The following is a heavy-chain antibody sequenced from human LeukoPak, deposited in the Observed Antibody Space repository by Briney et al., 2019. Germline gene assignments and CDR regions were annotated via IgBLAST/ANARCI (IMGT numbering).Heavy chain of an antibody. CDR2: IYYSGTT. D-gene: IGHD3-22*01. V-gene: IGHV4-31*03. Sequence: PSQTLSLTCTVSGDSINSGGYYWTWIRQHPGKGLDWIGYIYYSGTTYCNPSLKSRVTISVDTSKNQFSLTLCSLTAADTAVYYCARGGYDSSGSSVYYFDYWGQGTLVTVSS. J-gene: IGHJ4*02. CDR3: ARGGYDSSGSSVYYFDY. CDR1: GDSINSGGYY.